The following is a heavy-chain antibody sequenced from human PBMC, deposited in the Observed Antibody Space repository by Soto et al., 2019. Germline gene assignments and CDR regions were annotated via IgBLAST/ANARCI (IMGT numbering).Heavy chain of an antibody. J-gene: IGHJ4*02. Sequence: GSLRLSCAASGFTFSSYSMNWVRQAPGKGLEWVSFITGGSETIYYADSVKGRFTISRDNAKNSLYLQMDSLRDEDTAVYYCAKDGGPVYCNSPGCSAKHFDYWGQGTLVTVSS. CDR3: AKDGGPVYCNSPGCSAKHFDY. CDR1: GFTFSSYS. D-gene: IGHD2-2*01. CDR2: ITGGSETI. V-gene: IGHV3-48*02.